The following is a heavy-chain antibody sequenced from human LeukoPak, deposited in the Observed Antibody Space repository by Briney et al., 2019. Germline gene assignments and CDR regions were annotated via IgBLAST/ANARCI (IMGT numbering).Heavy chain of an antibody. Sequence: GGSLRLSCAASGFTFSSYALRWVRPAPGKGLEGVSGISPGGGSTYYADTVKGRFTISRDNSKNTLYLQMSSLGAADTAVYYCAKDRLGYCGARGFDWWGQGTLVTVSS. D-gene: IGHD5-12*01. V-gene: IGHV3-23*01. CDR2: ISPGGGST. CDR1: GFTFSSYA. CDR3: AKDRLGYCGARGFDW. J-gene: IGHJ4*02.